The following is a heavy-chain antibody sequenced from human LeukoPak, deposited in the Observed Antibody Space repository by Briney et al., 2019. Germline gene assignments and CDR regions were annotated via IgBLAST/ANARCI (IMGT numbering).Heavy chain of an antibody. CDR3: ARDRGDFDL. V-gene: IGHV1-2*02. CDR2: INPNSGGT. J-gene: IGHJ2*01. CDR1: GYTFTGYY. D-gene: IGHD1-26*01. Sequence: ASVKVSCKASGYTFTGYYMHWVRQAPGQGLEWMGWINPNSGGTNYAQKFQGRVTMTRDTPVNTAYMELSGLRSDDTAVYYCARDRGDFDLWGPGTLVTVSS.